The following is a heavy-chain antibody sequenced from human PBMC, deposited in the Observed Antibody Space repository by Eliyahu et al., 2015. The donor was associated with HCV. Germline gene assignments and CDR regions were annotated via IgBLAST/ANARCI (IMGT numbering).Heavy chain of an antibody. CDR1: GFTFSSYX. Sequence: EVQLVESGGGLVKPGGSLRLSCXXSGFTFSSYXXXXVRQXPGKGLEWVSSISSSSSYIYYADSVKGRFTISRDNAKNSLYLQMNSLRAEDTAVYYCARDETENWGQGTLVTVSS. J-gene: IGHJ4*02. CDR3: ARDETEN. V-gene: IGHV3-21*01. CDR2: ISSSSSYI.